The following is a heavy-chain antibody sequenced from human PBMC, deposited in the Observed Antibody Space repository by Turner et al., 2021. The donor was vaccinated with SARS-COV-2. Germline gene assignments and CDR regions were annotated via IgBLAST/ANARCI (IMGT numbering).Heavy chain of an antibody. CDR2: IYYSGST. CDR1: GGPISSSSYY. CDR3: ARLDYDSSGYYSSGFDY. D-gene: IGHD3-22*01. V-gene: IGHV4-39*01. J-gene: IGHJ4*02. Sequence: QLQLQESGPGLVKPSETLSLTCTVSGGPISSSSYYWGWIRQPPGKGLEWIGSIYYSGSTYYNPSLKSRVTISVDTSKNQFYLKLSSVTAADTAVYYCARLDYDSSGYYSSGFDYWGQGTLVTVSS.